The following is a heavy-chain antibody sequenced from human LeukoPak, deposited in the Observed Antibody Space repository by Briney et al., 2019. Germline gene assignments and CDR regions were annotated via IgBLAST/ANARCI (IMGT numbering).Heavy chain of an antibody. V-gene: IGHV3-23*01. CDR2: ISGSGGST. Sequence: GGSLRLSCAASGFTFSSYAMSWVRQAPGKGLEWVSAISGSGGSTYYADSVKGRFTISRDNSKNTLYLQMYSLRPEDTAVYYCAKDRLSCFDPWGQGTLVTVSS. J-gene: IGHJ5*02. CDR1: GFTFSSYA. CDR3: AKDRLSCFDP.